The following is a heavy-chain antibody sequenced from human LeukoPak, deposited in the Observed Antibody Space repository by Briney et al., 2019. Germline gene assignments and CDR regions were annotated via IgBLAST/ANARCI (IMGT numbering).Heavy chain of an antibody. Sequence: GGSLRLSCAASGLTVSSNHMAWVRQAPGKGLEWVSAISGSGGSTYYADSVKGRFTISRDNSKNTLYLQMNSLRAEDTAVYYCAKSNPPYYYDSSGYPDYWGQGTLVTVSS. CDR2: ISGSGGST. CDR3: AKSNPPYYYDSSGYPDY. D-gene: IGHD3-22*01. J-gene: IGHJ4*02. V-gene: IGHV3-23*01. CDR1: GLTVSSNH.